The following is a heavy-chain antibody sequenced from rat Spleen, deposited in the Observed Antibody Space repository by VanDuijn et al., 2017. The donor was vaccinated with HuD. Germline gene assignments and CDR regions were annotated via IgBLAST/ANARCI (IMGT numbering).Heavy chain of an antibody. CDR1: GFTFSDYN. CDR2: ISYDGYNT. J-gene: IGHJ2*01. D-gene: IGHD1-4*01. CDR3: TRDRETTRAYYFDY. V-gene: IGHV5-7*01. Sequence: EVQLVESGGGLVQPGRSMKLSCAASGFTFSDYNMDWVRQAPKKGLEWVATISYDGYNTYYPDSVKGRFTISRDNAKSTLYLQMNSLRSEDTATYYCTRDRETTRAYYFDYWGQGVMVTVSS.